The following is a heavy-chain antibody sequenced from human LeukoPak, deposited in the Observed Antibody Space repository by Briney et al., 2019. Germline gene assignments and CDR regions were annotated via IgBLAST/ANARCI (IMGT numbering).Heavy chain of an antibody. CDR3: ARALHTPGWPYSGRPVRLFDY. J-gene: IGHJ4*02. Sequence: SETLSLTCTVSGRSISSGDYYWSWIRQPPGKGLQWIGYIYYSGSTYYNPSLKSRVTISVDTSKNQFSLKLSSVTAADTAVYYCARALHTPGWPYSGRPVRLFDYWGPGTLVTVSS. CDR2: IYYSGST. D-gene: IGHD1-26*01. V-gene: IGHV4-30-4*08. CDR1: GRSISSGDYY.